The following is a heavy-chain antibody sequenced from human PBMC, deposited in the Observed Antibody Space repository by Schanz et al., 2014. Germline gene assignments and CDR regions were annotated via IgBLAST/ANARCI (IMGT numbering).Heavy chain of an antibody. CDR3: VRVSFADPRLYRGMDRDIDY. D-gene: IGHD5-18*01. CDR2: VSSDGNND. Sequence: QVQLVESGGGVVQPGGSLRLSCAASGFTFSTHAMHWVRQAPGKGLEWVALVSSDGNNDYYTDSVKGRFTISRDNSKNTVHLQMNNLRAEDTAVYYCVRVSFADPRLYRGMDRDIDYWGQGTLVTVSS. J-gene: IGHJ4*02. CDR1: GFTFSTHA. V-gene: IGHV3-30*03.